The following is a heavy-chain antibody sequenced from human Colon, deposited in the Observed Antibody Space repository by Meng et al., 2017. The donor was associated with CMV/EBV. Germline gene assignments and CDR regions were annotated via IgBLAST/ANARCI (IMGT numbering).Heavy chain of an antibody. CDR2: RFYSGST. Sequence: SETLSLTCTVSGDSITSSGYYWGWIRQPPGKGLELIGMRFYSGSTSYKPSLKSRVTISVGTSKNQISLKLSSVTAADTAVYYCSRGNCSSNSCYTATGMDVWGQGTTVTVSS. CDR1: GDSITSSGYY. CDR3: SRGNCSSNSCYTATGMDV. J-gene: IGHJ6*02. V-gene: IGHV4-39*07. D-gene: IGHD2-2*02.